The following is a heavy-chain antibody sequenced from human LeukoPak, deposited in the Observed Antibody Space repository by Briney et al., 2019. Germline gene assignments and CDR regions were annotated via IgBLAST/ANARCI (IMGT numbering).Heavy chain of an antibody. CDR1: GGSISSSY. CDR3: ARGSNYYDFGY. Sequence: PSETLSLTCTVSGGSISSSYWSWIRQPPGKGLEWIGCIYNSGSTNYNPSLKSRVTISVDMSKNQFSLKLSSVTAADTAVYYCARGSNYYDFGYWGQGTLVTVSS. J-gene: IGHJ4*02. D-gene: IGHD3-10*01. V-gene: IGHV4-59*01. CDR2: IYNSGST.